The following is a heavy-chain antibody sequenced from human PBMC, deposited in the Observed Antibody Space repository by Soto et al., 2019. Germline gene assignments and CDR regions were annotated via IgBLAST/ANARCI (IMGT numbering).Heavy chain of an antibody. CDR3: ARHWQYCSSTSCFYGMDV. Sequence: GESLKISCKGSGYTFTDYWIGWVRQLPGKGLEWMGIIYPGDSDTRYSPSFQGHVTITVDKSTSTAYLQWNTLKASDTAMYYCARHWQYCSSTSCFYGMDVWGQGTTVTVSS. CDR2: IYPGDSDT. CDR1: GYTFTDYW. J-gene: IGHJ6*02. D-gene: IGHD2-2*01. V-gene: IGHV5-51*01.